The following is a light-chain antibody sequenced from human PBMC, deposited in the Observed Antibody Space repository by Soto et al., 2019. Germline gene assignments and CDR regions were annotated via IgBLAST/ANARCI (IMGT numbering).Light chain of an antibody. Sequence: QSVLTQPPSASRSPGQSVTISCTGTSSDVGGYNYVSWYQQHPGKAPKLMIYEVSKRPSGVPDRFSGSKSGNTASLTVSGLQAEDEADYYCSSYAGSNNLGVFGGGTKVTVL. CDR3: SSYAGSNNLGV. CDR2: EVS. V-gene: IGLV2-8*02. CDR1: SSDVGGYNY. J-gene: IGLJ2*01.